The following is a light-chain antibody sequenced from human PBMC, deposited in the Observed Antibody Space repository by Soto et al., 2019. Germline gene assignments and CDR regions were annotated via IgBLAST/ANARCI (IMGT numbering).Light chain of an antibody. CDR2: WAS. V-gene: IGKV4-1*01. Sequence: DIVMTQSPDSLAVSLVERATINCKSSQSVLYSSNNKNYLAWYQQKPGQPPKLLIYWASTLESGVPDRFSDSGSGTDFTLTISSLQAEDVAVYSCQQYYSTHWTFGQGTKVEIK. CDR3: QQYYSTHWT. CDR1: QSVLYSSNNKNY. J-gene: IGKJ1*01.